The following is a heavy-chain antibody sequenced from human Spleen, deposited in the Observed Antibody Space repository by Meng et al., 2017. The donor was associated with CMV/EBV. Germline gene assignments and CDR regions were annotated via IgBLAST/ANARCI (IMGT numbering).Heavy chain of an antibody. CDR3: ARGPYYEPTY. CDR1: GYTFTAHY. CDR2: IHPHRGDT. Sequence: ASVKVSCKASGYTFTAHYFHWVRQAPGQGLEWMGWIHPHRGDTNYAQQFQGRVTLTRDTSINTGYMELTRLTSDDTAVYYCARGPYYEPTYWGQGTLVTVSS. D-gene: IGHD3-22*01. J-gene: IGHJ4*02. V-gene: IGHV1-2*02.